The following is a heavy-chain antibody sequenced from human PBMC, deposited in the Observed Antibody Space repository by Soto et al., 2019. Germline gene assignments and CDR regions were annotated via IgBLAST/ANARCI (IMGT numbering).Heavy chain of an antibody. CDR3: ARLSSSWYYFDY. Sequence: SAALSLTCTVSGGSISSYYWSWIRQPPGKGLEWIGYIYYSGSTNYNPSLKSRVTISVDTSKNQFSLKLSSVTAADTAVYYCARLSSSWYYFDYWGQGTLVTVSS. D-gene: IGHD6-13*01. CDR1: GGSISSYY. CDR2: IYYSGST. J-gene: IGHJ4*02. V-gene: IGHV4-59*01.